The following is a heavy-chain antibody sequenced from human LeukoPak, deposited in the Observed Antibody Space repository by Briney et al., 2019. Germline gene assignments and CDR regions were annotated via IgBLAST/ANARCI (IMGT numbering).Heavy chain of an antibody. CDR3: PRAHCSGGTCYGNDAFDI. CDR1: GFTFGDYA. J-gene: IGHJ3*02. V-gene: IGHV3-49*04. D-gene: IGHD2-15*01. CDR2: IRSKTYGGTT. Sequence: GGSLRLSCTASGFTFGDYAMTWVRQAPGKGLEWIGFIRSKTYGGTTEYAASVKGRFTISRDDSKNIAYLQMNSLKTEDTAMYCCPRAHCSGGTCYGNDAFDIRGQGTMVTVSS.